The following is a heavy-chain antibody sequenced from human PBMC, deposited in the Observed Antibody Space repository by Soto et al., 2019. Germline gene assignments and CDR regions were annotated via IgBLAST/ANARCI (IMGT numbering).Heavy chain of an antibody. J-gene: IGHJ4*02. D-gene: IGHD6-6*01. V-gene: IGHV4-39*01. CDR2: IYYSGST. CDR1: GGSISSSSYY. CDR3: ARLLAARYYFDY. Sequence: QLQLQESGPGLVKPSETLSLTCTVSGGSISSSSYYWGWIRQPPGKGLEWIGSIYYSGSTYYNPSLKSRVTISVDTSKNQFSLKLSSVTAADTAVYYCARLLAARYYFDYWGQGTLVTVSS.